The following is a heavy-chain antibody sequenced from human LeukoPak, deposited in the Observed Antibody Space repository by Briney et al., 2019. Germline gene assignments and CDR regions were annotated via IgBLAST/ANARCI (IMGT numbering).Heavy chain of an antibody. Sequence: PGGSLRLSCAASGFTFSSYAMHWVRQAPGKGLEWVVVIWYDGSIKYYADSVKGRLTISRDHSKNTLYLQMKSLRAEDTAVYYCARELEIAVAGTLGYWGQGTLVTVSS. J-gene: IGHJ4*02. D-gene: IGHD6-19*01. CDR3: ARELEIAVAGTLGY. CDR2: IWYDGSIK. V-gene: IGHV3-33*01. CDR1: GFTFSSYA.